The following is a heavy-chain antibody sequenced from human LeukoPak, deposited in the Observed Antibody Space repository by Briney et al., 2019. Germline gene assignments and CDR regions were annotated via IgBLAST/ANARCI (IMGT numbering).Heavy chain of an antibody. D-gene: IGHD3-22*01. Sequence: GGSLRLSCAASGFTFSSYAMSWVRQAPGKGLEWVSAISGSGGSTYYADSVKGRFTISRDNSKNTLYLQMNSLRAEDTAVYYCAKGVVVIQYYYYGMDVWGQGTTVTVSS. CDR2: ISGSGGST. J-gene: IGHJ6*02. CDR3: AKGVVVIQYYYYGMDV. CDR1: GFTFSSYA. V-gene: IGHV3-23*01.